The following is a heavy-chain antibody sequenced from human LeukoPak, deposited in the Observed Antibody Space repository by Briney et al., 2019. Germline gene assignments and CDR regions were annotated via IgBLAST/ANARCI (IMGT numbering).Heavy chain of an antibody. D-gene: IGHD5-12*01. CDR1: GYTFSDYY. CDR2: INPNGGGT. CDR3: VIDRARVLDY. J-gene: IGHJ4*02. Sequence: ASVKVSCKASGYTFSDYYMRWVRQAPGQGLEWVAWINPNGGGTLYEQTFQGRVTVTRDTSINTVYMELSRLRSDDTAVYYCVIDRARVLDYWGQGTLVTVSS. V-gene: IGHV1-2*02.